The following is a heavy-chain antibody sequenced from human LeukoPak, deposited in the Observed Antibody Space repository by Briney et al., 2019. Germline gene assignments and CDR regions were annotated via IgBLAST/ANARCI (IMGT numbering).Heavy chain of an antibody. Sequence: PSETLSLTCTVSGGSIRSSYYYWGWIRQPPGKGLEWIGSIYDSGSTSYNPSLKSRVTISVDTSKNQFSLKLSSVTAADTAVFYCASVYDSSGYYPFWGQGTLVTVSS. CDR2: IYDSGST. CDR1: GGSIRSSYYY. V-gene: IGHV4-39*07. D-gene: IGHD3-22*01. J-gene: IGHJ4*02. CDR3: ASVYDSSGYYPF.